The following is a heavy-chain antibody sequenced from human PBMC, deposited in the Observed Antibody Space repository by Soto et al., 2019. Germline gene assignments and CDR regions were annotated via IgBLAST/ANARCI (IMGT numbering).Heavy chain of an antibody. CDR3: ARDERGSHSDWFDP. D-gene: IGHD1-26*01. V-gene: IGHV4-59*01. Sequence: SETLSLTCTVSGGSISSYYWSWIRQPPGKGLEWIGYIYYSGSTNYNPSLKSRVTISVDTSKNQFSLKLSSVTAADTAVYYCARDERGSHSDWFDPWGQGTLVTVSS. CDR1: GGSISSYY. J-gene: IGHJ5*02. CDR2: IYYSGST.